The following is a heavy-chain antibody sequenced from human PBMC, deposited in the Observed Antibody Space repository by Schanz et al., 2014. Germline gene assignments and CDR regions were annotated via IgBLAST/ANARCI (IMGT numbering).Heavy chain of an antibody. Sequence: QIQLVQSGPEVKKPGATVKVSCKASGYIFINSGISWVRQAPGQGLEWMGWISAYNGNTKYPQKLQGRVTMTTDTSTNTAYMELRSLRSEDTAVYSCARGIGGYGANNYFDYWGQGTLVTVSS. J-gene: IGHJ4*02. D-gene: IGHD5-12*01. CDR2: ISAYNGNT. V-gene: IGHV1-18*01. CDR3: ARGIGGYGANNYFDY. CDR1: GYIFINSG.